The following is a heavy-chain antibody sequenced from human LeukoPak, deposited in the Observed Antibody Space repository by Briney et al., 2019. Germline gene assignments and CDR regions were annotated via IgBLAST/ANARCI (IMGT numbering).Heavy chain of an antibody. D-gene: IGHD5-24*01. J-gene: IGHJ4*02. CDR3: ARAGRDGYNFYLDY. V-gene: IGHV4-59*08. CDR1: GGSISSYY. Sequence: SETLSLTCTVSGGSISSYYWSWIRQPPGKGLEWIGYTYYSGSTNYNPSLKSRVTISVDTSKNQFSLNLSSVTAADTAVYYCARAGRDGYNFYLDYWGQGTLVTVSS. CDR2: TYYSGST.